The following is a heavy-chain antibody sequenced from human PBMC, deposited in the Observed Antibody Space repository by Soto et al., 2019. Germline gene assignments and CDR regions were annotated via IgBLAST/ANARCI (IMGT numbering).Heavy chain of an antibody. V-gene: IGHV5-51*01. CDR1: GYSFTSYW. CDR2: IYPGYSDT. CDR3: ARTAVAGAAIRPFDY. Sequence: GESLKISCKGSGYSFTSYWIGWVRQMPGKGLEWMGIIYPGYSDTRYSPSFQGQVTISADKSISTAYLQWSSLKASDTAMYYCARTAVAGAAIRPFDYWGQGTLVTVSS. D-gene: IGHD6-19*01. J-gene: IGHJ4*02.